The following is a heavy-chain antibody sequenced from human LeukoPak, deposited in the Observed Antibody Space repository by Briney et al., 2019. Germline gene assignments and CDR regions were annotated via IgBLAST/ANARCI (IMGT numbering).Heavy chain of an antibody. CDR2: IYTSGST. D-gene: IGHD3-3*01. J-gene: IGHJ5*02. V-gene: IGHV4-4*07. CDR1: GGSISSYY. Sequence: PSETLSLTCTVSGGSISSYYWSWIRQPAGKGLEWIGRIYTSGSTNYNPSLKSRVTISVDTSKNQFSLKLSSVTAADTAVYYCARDGPNGYYDFWSGNPTRSPPFDPWGQGTLVTVSS. CDR3: ARDGPNGYYDFWSGNPTRSPPFDP.